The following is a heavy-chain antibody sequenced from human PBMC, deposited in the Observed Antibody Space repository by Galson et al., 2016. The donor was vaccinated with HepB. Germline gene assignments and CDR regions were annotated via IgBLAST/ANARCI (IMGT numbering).Heavy chain of an antibody. CDR3: ARDRAGRIIDY. J-gene: IGHJ4*02. Sequence: SVKVSCKASGYIFNDHQIHWVRQAPGQGLEWMGWIKPKNGDTDYAEKFQGRVTMTRDMSISTAYMEVRRLTSDDTAVYYCARDRAGRIIDYWGQGTLVTVSS. D-gene: IGHD2/OR15-2a*01. CDR1: GYIFNDHQ. CDR2: IKPKNGDT. V-gene: IGHV1-2*02.